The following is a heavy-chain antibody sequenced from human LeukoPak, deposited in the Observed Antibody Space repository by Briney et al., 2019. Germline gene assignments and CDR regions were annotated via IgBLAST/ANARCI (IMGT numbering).Heavy chain of an antibody. CDR3: AKGGWELPTGYYFDY. CDR2: ISGSGGST. D-gene: IGHD1-26*01. Sequence: GGSLRLSYAASGFTFSSYAMSWVRQAPGKGLEWVSAISGSGGSTYYADSVKGRFTISRDNSKNTLYLQMNSLRAEDTAVYYCAKGGWELPTGYYFDYWGQGTLVTVSS. CDR1: GFTFSSYA. V-gene: IGHV3-23*01. J-gene: IGHJ4*02.